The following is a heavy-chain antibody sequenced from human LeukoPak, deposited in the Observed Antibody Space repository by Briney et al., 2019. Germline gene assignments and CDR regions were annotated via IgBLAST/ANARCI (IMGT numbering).Heavy chain of an antibody. Sequence: GGSLRLSCAASGFTFSSYGMHWVRQAPGKGLEWVAVISYDGSNKYYADSVKGRFTISRDNSKDTLYLQMNSLRAEDTAVYYCAKNTGLLYFDYRGQGTLVTVSS. CDR1: GFTFSSYG. J-gene: IGHJ4*02. D-gene: IGHD2-15*01. CDR3: AKNTGLLYFDY. CDR2: ISYDGSNK. V-gene: IGHV3-30*18.